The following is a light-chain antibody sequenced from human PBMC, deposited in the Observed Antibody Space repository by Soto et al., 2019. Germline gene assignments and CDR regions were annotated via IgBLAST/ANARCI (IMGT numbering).Light chain of an antibody. CDR2: EDN. CDR3: NSYVGTNNLV. CDR1: SSDVGSYNI. Sequence: QSALTQPASVSGSPGQSITISCTGTSSDVGSYNIVSWYQQHPGKAPKLMIYEDNKRPSGVSIRFSGSKSGNTASLTVSGLQAEDEADYYCNSYVGTNNLVFGGGTKLTVL. V-gene: IGLV2-14*02. J-gene: IGLJ3*02.